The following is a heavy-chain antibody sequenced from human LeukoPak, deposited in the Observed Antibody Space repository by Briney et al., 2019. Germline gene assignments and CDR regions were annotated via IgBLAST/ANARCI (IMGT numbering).Heavy chain of an antibody. CDR3: ARHRVWKGYYFDY. CDR1: GSSISSGYY. J-gene: IGHJ4*02. V-gene: IGHV4-38-2*01. Sequence: PSETLSLTXAVSGSSISSGYYWGRIRQPPGQGLEWIGSIYHSGSTYYNPSLKSRVTISVDTSKNQFSLKLSSVTAADTAVYYCARHRVWKGYYFDYWGQGTLVTVSS. CDR2: IYHSGST. D-gene: IGHD3-16*01.